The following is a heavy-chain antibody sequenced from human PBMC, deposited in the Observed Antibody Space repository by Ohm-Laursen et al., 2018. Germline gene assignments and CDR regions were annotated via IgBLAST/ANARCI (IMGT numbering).Heavy chain of an antibody. CDR3: VRREGHLLGVFDY. Sequence: GSSVTVSCKASGYTFTSYGVSWLRQAPGQGPEWMGWISAYNGNTQYAQKVQGRVTMTTDTSTSTAYMELNSLRSDDTAVYYCVRREGHLLGVFDYWGQGTLVTVSS. V-gene: IGHV1-18*01. CDR2: ISAYNGNT. D-gene: IGHD2-8*02. J-gene: IGHJ4*02. CDR1: GYTFTSYG.